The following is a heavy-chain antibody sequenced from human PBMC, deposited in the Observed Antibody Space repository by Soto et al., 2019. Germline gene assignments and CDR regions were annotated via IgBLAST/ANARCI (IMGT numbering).Heavy chain of an antibody. D-gene: IGHD6-13*01. CDR2: MNPNSGNT. CDR1: GYTFTSYD. CDR3: ASGPTYSTFGY. V-gene: IGHV1-8*01. Sequence: EASVKVSCKASGYTFTSYDINWVRQATGQGLEWMGWMNPNSGNTGYVQKFQGRVTTTRNTSISTAYMELSSLRSEDTAVYYCASGPTYSTFGYWGQGTLVTVSS. J-gene: IGHJ4*02.